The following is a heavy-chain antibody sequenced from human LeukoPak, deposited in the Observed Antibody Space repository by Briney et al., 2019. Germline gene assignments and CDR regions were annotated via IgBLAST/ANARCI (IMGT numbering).Heavy chain of an antibody. J-gene: IGHJ4*02. Sequence: SVKVSCKASGGTFSSYAISWVRQAPGQGLEWMGRIIPIFGIANYAQKFQGRITITADKSTSTAYMELSSLRSEDTAVYYCARAAYDYGDPILHFDYWGQGTLVTVSS. CDR1: GGTFSSYA. CDR3: ARAAYDYGDPILHFDY. V-gene: IGHV1-69*04. CDR2: IIPIFGIA. D-gene: IGHD4-17*01.